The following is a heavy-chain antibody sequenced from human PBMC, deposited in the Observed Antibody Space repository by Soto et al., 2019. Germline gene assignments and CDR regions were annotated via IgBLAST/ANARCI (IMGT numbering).Heavy chain of an antibody. Sequence: SVKVSCKTSGYTFNTYGINWVRQAPGQGLELMGWISAYDGKTTYAEKFQGRVTLTTDTSTSTAYMELRSLRSDDTAIYYCARDPHEFWTSYWFDPWGQGTPVTVSS. CDR2: ISAYDGKT. J-gene: IGHJ5*02. CDR3: ARDPHEFWTSYWFDP. V-gene: IGHV1-18*01. D-gene: IGHD3-3*01. CDR1: GYTFNTYG.